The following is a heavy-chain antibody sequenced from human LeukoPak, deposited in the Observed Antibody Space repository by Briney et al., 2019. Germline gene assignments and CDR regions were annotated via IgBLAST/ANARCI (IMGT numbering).Heavy chain of an antibody. V-gene: IGHV4-4*07. J-gene: IGHJ4*02. D-gene: IGHD2-2*01. CDR2: IYSSGST. CDR1: GGSTNSYY. Sequence: PSETLSLTCSVSGGSTNSYYWSWIRQSGGKGLEWIGRIYSSGSTVYNPSLNSRLTMSIDTSKNQFSLTLNSVNATDTAVYYCARVKASSTSWTFDQWGQGALVTVSS. CDR3: ARVKASSTSWTFDQ.